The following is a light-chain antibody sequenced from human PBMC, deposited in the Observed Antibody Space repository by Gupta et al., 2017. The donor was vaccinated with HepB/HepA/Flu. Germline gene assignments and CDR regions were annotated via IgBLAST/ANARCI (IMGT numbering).Light chain of an antibody. CDR3: QSYDSSLSGGV. Sequence: QSVLTQPPSVSGAPGQRVTISCPGSSSNIGAGYDVHWYQQLPGTAPKPLIYGNSNRPSGVPDRFSGSKSGTSASLAITGLQAEDEADYYCQSYDSSLSGGVFGGGTKLTVL. J-gene: IGLJ3*02. V-gene: IGLV1-40*01. CDR1: SSNIGAGYD. CDR2: GNS.